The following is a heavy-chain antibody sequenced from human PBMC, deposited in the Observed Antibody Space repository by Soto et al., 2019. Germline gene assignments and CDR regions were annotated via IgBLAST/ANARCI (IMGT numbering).Heavy chain of an antibody. V-gene: IGHV1-8*01. Sequence: ASVKVSCKASGYTFTSYDINWVRQATGQGLEWMGWMNPNSGNTGYAQKFQGRVTMTRNTSISTAYMELSSLRSEDTAVYYCARGLGYSYDNCFDPWGQGTLVTVSS. CDR3: ARGLGYSYDNCFDP. CDR1: GYTFTSYD. D-gene: IGHD5-18*01. CDR2: MNPNSGNT. J-gene: IGHJ5*02.